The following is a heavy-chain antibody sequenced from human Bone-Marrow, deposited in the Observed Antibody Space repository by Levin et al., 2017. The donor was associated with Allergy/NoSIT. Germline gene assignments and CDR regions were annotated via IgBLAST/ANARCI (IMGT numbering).Heavy chain of an antibody. CDR1: GFNFHDFA. CDR3: AKGDSSHYYTFSYFDS. CDR2: ITWNSNNF. Sequence: RPGGSLRLSCTASGFNFHDFAMFWVRQAPGKGLEWVAGITWNSNNFAYADSVKGRFAISRDNAKNSLYLHLNSLRPEDTALYYCAKGDSSHYYTFSYFDSWGQGTLVTVSS. D-gene: IGHD3-22*01. V-gene: IGHV3-9*01. J-gene: IGHJ4*02.